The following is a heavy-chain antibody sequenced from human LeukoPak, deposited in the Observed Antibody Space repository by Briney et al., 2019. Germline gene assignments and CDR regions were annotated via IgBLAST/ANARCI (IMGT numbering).Heavy chain of an antibody. J-gene: IGHJ6*03. V-gene: IGHV1-46*01. CDR1: GYTFTSYY. D-gene: IGHD1-1*01. CDR2: INPSGGST. Sequence: ASVEVSCKASGYTFTSYYMHWVRQAPGQGLEWMGIINPSGGSTSYAQKFQGRVTMTRDMSASTVYMELRSLRSADTAVYYCARGNDGWPHYYYYFMDVWGKGTTVTVSS. CDR3: ARGNDGWPHYYYYFMDV.